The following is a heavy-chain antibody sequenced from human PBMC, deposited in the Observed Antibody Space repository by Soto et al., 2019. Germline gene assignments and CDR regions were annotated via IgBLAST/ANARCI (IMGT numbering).Heavy chain of an antibody. CDR3: ATRPPGVWAGVFDY. CDR1: GFPCRSYW. D-gene: IGHD1-26*01. CDR2: INSDGSST. Sequence: PGGSLRLSCAASGFPCRSYWMQWVRQATGKGLVWVSWINSDGSSTSYADSVKGRFTISRDNAKNTLYLQMNSLRAEDTAVYYCATRPPGVWAGVFDYWSQGALVTVSS. J-gene: IGHJ4*02. V-gene: IGHV3-74*01.